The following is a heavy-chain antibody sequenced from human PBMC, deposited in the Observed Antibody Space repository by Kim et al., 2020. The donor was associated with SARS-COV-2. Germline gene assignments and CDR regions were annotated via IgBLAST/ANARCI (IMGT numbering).Heavy chain of an antibody. D-gene: IGHD2-2*01. CDR1: DYTFTAYW. CDR3: ARLGRHGIVGFYDRFDY. CDR2: IDPSDSYT. Sequence: GESLKISCKGSDYTFTAYWINWVRQMPGKGLEWMGTIDPSDSYTNYSPSLKGHVTISVDQSISTAYLQWSSLKASDTAIYYCARLGRHGIVGFYDRFDYWGLGTLVTVSS. V-gene: IGHV5-10-1*01. J-gene: IGHJ4*02.